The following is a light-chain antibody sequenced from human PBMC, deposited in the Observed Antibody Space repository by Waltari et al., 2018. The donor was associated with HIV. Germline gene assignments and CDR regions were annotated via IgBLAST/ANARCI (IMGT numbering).Light chain of an antibody. CDR2: ATS. V-gene: IGKV1-39*01. CDR3: QQSYFAPWT. Sequence: DIQMTQSPTSLFASVGDRVTLTCRASHNIISYLNWYQQKPGKAPKLLIFATSTLQSGVPTRFSGSGSGTEFTLTISSLQPEDYATYHCQQSYFAPWTFGQGTKVEI. CDR1: HNIISY. J-gene: IGKJ1*01.